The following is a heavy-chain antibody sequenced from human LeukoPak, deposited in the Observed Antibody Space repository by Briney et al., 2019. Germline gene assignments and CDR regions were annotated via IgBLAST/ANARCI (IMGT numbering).Heavy chain of an antibody. D-gene: IGHD3-9*01. CDR2: IYYSGST. Sequence: KPSETLSLTCTVSGGSISSYYWSWIRQPPGKGLEWIGYIYYSGSTNYNPSLKSRVTISVDTSKNQFSLKLSSVTAADTAVYYCARLTGYRIESAFDIWGQGTMVTVSS. J-gene: IGHJ3*02. CDR1: GGSISSYY. V-gene: IGHV4-59*01. CDR3: ARLTGYRIESAFDI.